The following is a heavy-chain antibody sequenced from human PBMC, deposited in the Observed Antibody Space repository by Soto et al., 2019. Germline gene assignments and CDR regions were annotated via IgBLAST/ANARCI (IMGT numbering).Heavy chain of an antibody. Sequence: GSLRLSCAASGFTFSSYAMSWVRQAPGKGLEWVSAISGSGGSTYYADSVKGRFTISRDNSKNTLYLQMNSLRAEDTAVYYCARTYYYGSGSYYKYYYGMDVWGQGTTVTVSS. D-gene: IGHD3-10*01. J-gene: IGHJ6*02. CDR1: GFTFSSYA. CDR3: ARTYYYGSGSYYKYYYGMDV. V-gene: IGHV3-23*01. CDR2: ISGSGGST.